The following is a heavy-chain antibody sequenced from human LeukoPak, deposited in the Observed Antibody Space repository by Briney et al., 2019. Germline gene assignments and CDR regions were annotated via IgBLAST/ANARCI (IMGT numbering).Heavy chain of an antibody. D-gene: IGHD2-15*01. Sequence: PSETLSLTCTVSGGSISSYYWSWIRQPAGKGLEWIGRIYTSGSTNYNPSLKSRVTMSVDTSKNQFSLKLSSVTAADTAVYYCARDLAYIAPVWDYYYYYYMDVWGKGTTVTVSS. V-gene: IGHV4-4*07. CDR1: GGSISSYY. CDR3: ARDLAYIAPVWDYYYYYYMDV. J-gene: IGHJ6*03. CDR2: IYTSGST.